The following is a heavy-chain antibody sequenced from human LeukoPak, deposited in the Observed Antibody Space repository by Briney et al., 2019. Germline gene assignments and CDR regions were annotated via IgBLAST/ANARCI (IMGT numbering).Heavy chain of an antibody. J-gene: IGHJ4*02. CDR1: GGSFSGYY. D-gene: IGHD6-13*01. Sequence: SETLSLTCAVYGGSFSGYYWSWIRQPPGKGLEWIGEINHSGSTNYNPSLKSRVTISVDTSKNQFSLKLSSVTAADTAVYYCARGRVSGQQLDNSSYYFDYWGQGTLVTVFS. CDR3: ARGRVSGQQLDNSSYYFDY. CDR2: INHSGST. V-gene: IGHV4-34*01.